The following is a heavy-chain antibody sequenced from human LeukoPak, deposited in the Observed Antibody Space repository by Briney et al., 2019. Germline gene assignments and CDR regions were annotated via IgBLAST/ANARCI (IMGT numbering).Heavy chain of an antibody. CDR2: INTDGSTT. V-gene: IGHV3-74*01. CDR1: GFTVSSNY. CDR3: ARGGLEPVDY. Sequence: GGSLRLFCAASGFTVSSNYMSWVRQAPGMGLVWVSRINTDGSTTSYADSVKGRFTISRDNAKSTLYLQVNSLRAEDTAVYYCARGGLEPVDYWGQGTLVTVSS. J-gene: IGHJ4*02. D-gene: IGHD5-24*01.